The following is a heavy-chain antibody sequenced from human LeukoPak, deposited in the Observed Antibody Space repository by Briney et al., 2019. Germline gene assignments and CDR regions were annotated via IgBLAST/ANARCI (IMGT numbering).Heavy chain of an antibody. V-gene: IGHV3-21*01. Sequence: GGSLRLSCAASGFTFSSYSMNWVRQAPGKGLEWVSSISSSSSYIYYADSVKGRFTISRDNAKNSLYLQMNSLRAEDTAVYYCARDYGSGYPKNDYWGQGTLVTVSS. CDR2: ISSSSSYI. CDR3: ARDYGSGYPKNDY. CDR1: GFTFSSYS. D-gene: IGHD3-22*01. J-gene: IGHJ4*02.